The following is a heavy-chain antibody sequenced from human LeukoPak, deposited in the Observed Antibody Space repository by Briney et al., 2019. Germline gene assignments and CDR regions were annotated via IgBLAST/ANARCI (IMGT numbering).Heavy chain of an antibody. V-gene: IGHV3-21*01. Sequence: GGSLRLSCAASGFTFSGYSMNWVRQAPGKGLEWVSFISSSSSYIHYADSVKGRFTISRDNAKNSLYLQMNSLRAGDTAVYYCARDGAGSSLYMDVWGKGTTVTVSS. J-gene: IGHJ6*03. CDR2: ISSSSSYI. CDR1: GFTFSGYS. CDR3: ARDGAGSSLYMDV. D-gene: IGHD6-6*01.